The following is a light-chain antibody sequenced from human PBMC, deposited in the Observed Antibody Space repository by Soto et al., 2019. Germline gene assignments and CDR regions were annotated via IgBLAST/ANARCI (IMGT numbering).Light chain of an antibody. CDR3: QQYGSSGT. V-gene: IGKV3-20*01. CDR1: QSVSNNY. J-gene: IGKJ1*01. Sequence: EIVLTDSPGTLSLSLWEIATLSCRASQSVSNNYLAWYQQKPGQAPRLLIYGASNRATGIPDRFSGSGSGTDFTLTISRLEPEDFAVYYCQQYGSSGTFGQGTKVDIK. CDR2: GAS.